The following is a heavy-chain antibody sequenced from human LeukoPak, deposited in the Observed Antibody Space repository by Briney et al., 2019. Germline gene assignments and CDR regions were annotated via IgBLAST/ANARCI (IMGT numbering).Heavy chain of an antibody. CDR1: GYTFSSNY. CDR3: ARHGWIFGVVITYYYYYMDV. Sequence: ASVKVSCKAPGYTFSSNYMHWVRQAPGQGLEWMGIINPSGGSTNYAQKFQGRVTMTRDTSTSTAYMELRSLRSDDTAVYYCARHGWIFGVVITYYYYYMDVWGKGTTVTVSS. D-gene: IGHD3-3*01. V-gene: IGHV1-46*01. CDR2: INPSGGST. J-gene: IGHJ6*03.